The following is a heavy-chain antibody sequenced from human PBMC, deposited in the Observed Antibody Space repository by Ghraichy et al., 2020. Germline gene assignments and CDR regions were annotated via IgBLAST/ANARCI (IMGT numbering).Heavy chain of an antibody. CDR1: GFTFSVYS. CDR3: ARSVAGSFDY. CDR2: ITSDTRTI. D-gene: IGHD6-19*01. J-gene: IGHJ4*02. Sequence: GGSLRLSCAASGFTFSVYSMNWVRQAPGKGLEWVSYITSDTRTIYYADSVKGRFTISRDNVKNSVYLQMNSLRDGDTAMYYCARSVAGSFDYWGQGTLVTVSS. V-gene: IGHV3-48*02.